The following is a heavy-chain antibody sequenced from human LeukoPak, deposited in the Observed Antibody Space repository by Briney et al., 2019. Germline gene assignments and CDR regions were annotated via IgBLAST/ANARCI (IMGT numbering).Heavy chain of an antibody. CDR2: ISAYNGNT. Sequence: GASVKVSCKASGYTFTGYYMHWVRQAPGQGLEWMGWISAYNGNTNYAQKLQGRVTMTTDTSTSTAYMELRSLRSDDTAVYYCARDLSSGWWDYWGQGTLVTVSS. D-gene: IGHD6-19*01. V-gene: IGHV1-18*04. CDR3: ARDLSSGWWDY. CDR1: GYTFTGYY. J-gene: IGHJ4*02.